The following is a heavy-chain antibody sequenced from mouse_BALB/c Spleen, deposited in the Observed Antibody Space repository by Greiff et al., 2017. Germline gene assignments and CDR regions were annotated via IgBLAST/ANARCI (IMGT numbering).Heavy chain of an antibody. CDR1: GFTFSSYG. J-gene: IGHJ2*01. CDR3: AREPSLGSFDY. V-gene: IGHV5-6*01. D-gene: IGHD4-1*01. Sequence: DVQLVESGGDLVKPGGSLKLSCAASGFTFSSYGMSWVRQTPDKRLEWVATISSGGSYTYYPDSVKGRFTISRDNAKNTLYLQMSSLKSEDTAMYYCAREPSLGSFDYWGQGTTLTVSS. CDR2: ISSGGSYT.